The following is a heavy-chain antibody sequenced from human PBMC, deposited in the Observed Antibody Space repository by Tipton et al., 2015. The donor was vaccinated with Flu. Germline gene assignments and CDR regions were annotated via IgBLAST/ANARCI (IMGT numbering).Heavy chain of an antibody. CDR1: GGSISTYY. Sequence: TLSLTCTVSGGSISTYYWSWIRQPPGKGLEWIGFINYNGGTDYNPSLKSRVTISVDTSKNQFSLRLSSVTAADTAVYYCARDLGRPHSTRGNYYYGMDVWGQGTTVTVSS. J-gene: IGHJ6*02. V-gene: IGHV4-59*01. CDR2: INYNGGT. CDR3: ARDLGRPHSTRGNYYYGMDV. D-gene: IGHD2-2*01.